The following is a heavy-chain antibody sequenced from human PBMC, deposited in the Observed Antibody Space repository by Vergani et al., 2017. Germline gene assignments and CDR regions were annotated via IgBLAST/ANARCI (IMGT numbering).Heavy chain of an antibody. CDR3: ARGGGFGFWFDP. Sequence: QLQLQESGPGLVKPSETLSLTCTVSGGSISSSSYYWGWIRQPPGKGLEWIGIIYYSGSTYYNPSLKSRVTISVDTSKNQFSLKLSSVTAADTAVYYCARGGGFGFWFDPWGQGTLVTVSS. CDR1: GGSISSSSYY. CDR2: IYYSGST. D-gene: IGHD3-10*01. V-gene: IGHV4-39*07. J-gene: IGHJ5*02.